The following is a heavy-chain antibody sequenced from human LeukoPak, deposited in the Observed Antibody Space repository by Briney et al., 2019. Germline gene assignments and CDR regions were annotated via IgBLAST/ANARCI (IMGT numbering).Heavy chain of an antibody. CDR1: RFPFSSYW. CDR3: ARDEQVDY. Sequence: GGSLRLSCAASRFPFSSYWMHWVRQAPGKGLEWVSGISWNSGSIAYADSVKGRFTISRDNAKNSLYLQMNSLRAEDTALYYCARDEQVDYWGQGTLVTVSS. V-gene: IGHV3-9*01. J-gene: IGHJ4*02. D-gene: IGHD6-13*01. CDR2: ISWNSGSI.